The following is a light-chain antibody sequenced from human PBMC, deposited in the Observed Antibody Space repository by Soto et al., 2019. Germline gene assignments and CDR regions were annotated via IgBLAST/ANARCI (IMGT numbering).Light chain of an antibody. CDR2: AAS. CDR1: QNIRNY. CDR3: QQIHSTSSYT. J-gene: IGKJ2*01. V-gene: IGKV1-39*01. Sequence: DIQMTQSPSSLSASVGDRVTITCRASQNIRNYLNWYQQRPGKTPYLLVYAASNLRGGVPSRFSGSGSGTVFTLTINSLQPEDVATYYCQQIHSTSSYTGGQGTRVDIK.